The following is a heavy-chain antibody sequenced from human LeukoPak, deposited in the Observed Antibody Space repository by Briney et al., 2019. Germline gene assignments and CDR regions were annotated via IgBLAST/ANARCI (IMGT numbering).Heavy chain of an antibody. CDR1: GFTFSSYG. Sequence: GGSLRLSCAASGFTFSSYGMHWVRQAPAKGLEWVAVISYDGSNKYYADSVKGRFTISRDNSKNSLYLQMNSLRAEDTAVYYCAKEAGANYFDYWGQGTLVTVSS. D-gene: IGHD3-10*01. V-gene: IGHV3-30*18. CDR3: AKEAGANYFDY. CDR2: ISYDGSNK. J-gene: IGHJ4*02.